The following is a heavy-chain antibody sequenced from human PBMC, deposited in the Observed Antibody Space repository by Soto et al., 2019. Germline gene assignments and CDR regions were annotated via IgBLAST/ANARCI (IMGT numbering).Heavy chain of an antibody. J-gene: IGHJ4*02. CDR3: AKDFQFGGSGTGYFDH. CDR1: GFTFRTNP. V-gene: IGHV3-23*01. Sequence: EVQLLESGGELVQPGGSLRLSCVASGFTFRTNPMSWVRQAPGKGLEWVSGVSDSGAKTYYADSVKGRFTISRDNTKNTLYLERQSLIAEDTAVYYCAKDFQFGGSGTGYFDHWGQGTLVTVSS. CDR2: VSDSGAKT. D-gene: IGHD3-10*01.